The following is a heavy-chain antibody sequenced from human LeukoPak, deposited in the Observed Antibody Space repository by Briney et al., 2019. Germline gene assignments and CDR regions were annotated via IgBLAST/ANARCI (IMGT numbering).Heavy chain of an antibody. Sequence: EASVKVSCKDSGYTFTSYYMHWVRQAPGQGLEWMGIINPSGGSTSYAQKFQGRVTMTRDTSTSTVYMELSSLRSEDTAVYYCARLRGPAAAMDPWGQGTLVTVSS. CDR3: ARLRGPAAAMDP. CDR1: GYTFTSYY. D-gene: IGHD6-13*01. J-gene: IGHJ5*02. V-gene: IGHV1-46*01. CDR2: INPSGGST.